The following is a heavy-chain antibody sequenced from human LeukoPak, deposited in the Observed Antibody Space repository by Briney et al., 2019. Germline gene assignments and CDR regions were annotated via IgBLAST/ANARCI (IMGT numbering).Heavy chain of an antibody. D-gene: IGHD3-10*01. CDR3: AGSGGLANTGAVFDY. CDR2: IYYNGII. J-gene: IGHJ6*04. CDR1: GDSITNHY. Sequence: SETLSLTCIVSGDSITNHYWSLIRRPPGKGLEWIGYIYYNGIINYNPSLKSRVTISVDTPRNQFSMKLNSVTAADTAVYYCAGSGGLANTGAVFDYWGMGTTVIVSS. V-gene: IGHV4-59*11.